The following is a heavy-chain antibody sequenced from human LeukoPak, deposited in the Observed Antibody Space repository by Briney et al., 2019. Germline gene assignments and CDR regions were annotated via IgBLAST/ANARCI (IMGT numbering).Heavy chain of an antibody. D-gene: IGHD4-17*01. V-gene: IGHV4-34*01. CDR2: INHSGST. CDR3: ARLSERSGDYDNWFDP. CDR1: GGSFSGYY. Sequence: PSETLSLTCAVYGGSFSGYYWSWIRQPPGKGPEWIGEINHSGSTNYNPSLKSRVTISVDTSKNQFSLKLSSVTAADTAVYYCARLSERSGDYDNWFDPWGQGTLVTVSS. J-gene: IGHJ5*02.